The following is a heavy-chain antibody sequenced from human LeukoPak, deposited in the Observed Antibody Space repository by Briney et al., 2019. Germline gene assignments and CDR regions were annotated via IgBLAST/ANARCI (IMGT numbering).Heavy chain of an antibody. V-gene: IGHV3-23*01. CDR3: AMDPNGDYLGAFDF. J-gene: IGHJ3*01. D-gene: IGHD4-17*01. CDR2: ITGTGRET. Sequence: GGSLRLFCTGSGFTFSPYGMTGVRGAPGKGLEWGSAITGTGRETSYGESVKGRFTVSRDNARNTLYLEMKYLRVEDAAVYYCAMDPNGDYLGAFDFWGQGTLVTVSS. CDR1: GFTFSPYG.